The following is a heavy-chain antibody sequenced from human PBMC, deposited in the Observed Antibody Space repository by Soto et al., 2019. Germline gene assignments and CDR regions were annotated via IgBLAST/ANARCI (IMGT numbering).Heavy chain of an antibody. D-gene: IGHD2-2*01. V-gene: IGHV1-3*01. Sequence: ASVKGSCKASGYTFTSYAMHWGRQAPGQRLEWMGWINAGNGNTNYAQKLQGRVTMTTDTSTSTAYMELRSLRSDDTAVYYCARFRRGYCISTGCYAPTYNWFDPWGQGTLVTVSS. CDR2: INAGNGNT. J-gene: IGHJ5*02. CDR3: ARFRRGYCISTGCYAPTYNWFDP. CDR1: GYTFTSYA.